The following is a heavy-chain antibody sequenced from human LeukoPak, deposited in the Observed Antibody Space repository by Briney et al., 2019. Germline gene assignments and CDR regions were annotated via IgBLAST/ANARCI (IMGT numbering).Heavy chain of an antibody. Sequence: GGSLRLSCAASGFTFSSYAMSWVRQAPGKGLEWVSTISGGGGNTYYADSVKGRFTISRDNSQNTLYLQMNSLRAEDTAVYYCAKVQRSYYDFWSGPGAPYGMDVWGQGTTVTVSS. V-gene: IGHV3-23*01. CDR2: ISGGGGNT. J-gene: IGHJ6*02. D-gene: IGHD3-3*01. CDR1: GFTFSSYA. CDR3: AKVQRSYYDFWSGPGAPYGMDV.